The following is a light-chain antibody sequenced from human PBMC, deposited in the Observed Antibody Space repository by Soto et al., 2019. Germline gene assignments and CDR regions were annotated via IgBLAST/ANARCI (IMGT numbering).Light chain of an antibody. J-gene: IGLJ1*01. CDR1: ALPKQY. CDR3: QSADNSGIYYV. V-gene: IGLV3-25*02. CDR2: KDT. Sequence: SYELTQPPSVSVSPGQTARITCSGDALPKQYAYWYQQKPRQAPILVIYKDTERPSGTPERFSGSSSGTTVTLTISGVQAGDEADYYCQSADNSGIYYVFGTGTKATVL.